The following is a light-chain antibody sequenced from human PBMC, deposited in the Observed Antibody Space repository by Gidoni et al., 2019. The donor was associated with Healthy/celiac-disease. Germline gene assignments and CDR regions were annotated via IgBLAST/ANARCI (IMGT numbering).Light chain of an antibody. Sequence: DIQMTQSPSSLSASVGDRVTITCRASQSISSYLNWYQQKPGKAPKLLIYAASSLQSGVPSRFSGSGSGTDFTLAISSLQPEDFATYYCQQSYSGFTFXGXAKVEI. V-gene: IGKV1-39*01. J-gene: IGKJ4*01. CDR1: QSISSY. CDR2: AAS. CDR3: QQSYSGFT.